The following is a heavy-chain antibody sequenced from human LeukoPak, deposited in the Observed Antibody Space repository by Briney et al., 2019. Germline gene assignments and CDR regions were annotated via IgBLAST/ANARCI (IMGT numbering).Heavy chain of an antibody. CDR2: ITSNGGYT. CDR1: GLTFSNYP. D-gene: IGHD6-13*01. V-gene: IGHV3-64*01. CDR3: ARAAARSWPDY. Sequence: GGSLRLSCAASGLTFSNYPMHWVRQAPGKGLEYVSAITSNGGYTYYANSVKGRSTISRDDSKNTLYLQMGSLRVEDMAVYYCARAAARSWPDYWGQGTLVTVSS. J-gene: IGHJ4*02.